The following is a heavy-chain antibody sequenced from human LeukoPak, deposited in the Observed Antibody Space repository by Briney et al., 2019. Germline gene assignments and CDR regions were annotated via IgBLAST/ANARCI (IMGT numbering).Heavy chain of an antibody. D-gene: IGHD4-11*01. CDR2: ISTSGNT. J-gene: IGHJ5*02. Sequence: KPSETLSLTCTVSGGSISSGSYYWSWIRQPAGKGLEWLGRISTSGNTNYNPSLNSRVTISVDTSKNQFSLKLSSVTAADTAMYYCARDNYDGFDPWGQGTLVTVSS. CDR1: GGSISSGSYY. V-gene: IGHV4-61*02. CDR3: ARDNYDGFDP.